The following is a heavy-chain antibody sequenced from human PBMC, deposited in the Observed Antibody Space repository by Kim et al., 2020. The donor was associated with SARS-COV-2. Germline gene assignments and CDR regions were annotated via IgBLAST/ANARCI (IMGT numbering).Heavy chain of an antibody. CDR1: GFTFSSYA. Sequence: GGSLRLSCAASGFTFSSYAMHWVRQAPGKGLEWVAVISYDGSNKYYADSVKGRFTISRDNSKNTLYLQMNSLRAEDTAVYYCAGGTPFDPWGQGTLVTVSS. CDR3: AGGTPFDP. J-gene: IGHJ5*02. V-gene: IGHV3-30*04. D-gene: IGHD1-1*01. CDR2: ISYDGSNK.